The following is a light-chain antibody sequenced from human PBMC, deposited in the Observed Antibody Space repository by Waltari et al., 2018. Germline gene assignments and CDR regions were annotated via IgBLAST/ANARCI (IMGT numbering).Light chain of an antibody. CDR2: EVS. CDR3: SSYTTSSAPGV. J-gene: IGLJ1*01. CDR1: VRDVGAYAF. V-gene: IGLV2-14*01. Sequence: SALTQPASVSGSPGQSLTISCSGTVRDVGAYAFVSRYQQHPGKAPHLIIYEVSNRPSGISNRFSASKSGNTASLTISGLQAEDEADYYCSSYTTSSAPGVFGTGTRVTVL.